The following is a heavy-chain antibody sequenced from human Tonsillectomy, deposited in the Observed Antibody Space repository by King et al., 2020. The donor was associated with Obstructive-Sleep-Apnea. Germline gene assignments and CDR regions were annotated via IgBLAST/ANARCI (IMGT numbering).Heavy chain of an antibody. CDR2: ISWTSGSI. J-gene: IGHJ4*02. D-gene: IGHD2-2*01. Sequence: VQLVESGGGLVQPGRSLRLSCAASGFTFDDYAMHWVRQAPGKGLEWVSGISWTSGSIGYADSVKGRFTISRDNAKNSLYLQMNSLRAEDTALYYCAKAGDIVVVPADGHFDYWGQGTLVTVSS. V-gene: IGHV3-9*01. CDR3: AKAGDIVVVPADGHFDY. CDR1: GFTFDDYA.